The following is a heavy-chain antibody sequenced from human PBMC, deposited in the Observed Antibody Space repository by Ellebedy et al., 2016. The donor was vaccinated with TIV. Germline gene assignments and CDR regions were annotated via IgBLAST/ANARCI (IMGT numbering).Heavy chain of an antibody. CDR1: GGSFSGYY. V-gene: IGHV3-23*01. CDR2: ISGSGGST. CDR3: ADDYGSGSY. Sequence: ETLSLXXAVYGGSFSGYYWSWIRQPPGKGLEWVSAISGSGGSTYYADSVKGRFTISRDNSKNTLYLQMNSLRAEDTAVYYCADDYGSGSYWGQGTLVTVSS. J-gene: IGHJ4*02. D-gene: IGHD3-10*01.